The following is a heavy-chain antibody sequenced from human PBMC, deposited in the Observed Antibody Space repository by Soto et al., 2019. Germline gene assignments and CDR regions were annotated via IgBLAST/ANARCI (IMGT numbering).Heavy chain of an antibody. CDR1: GFTFSSYC. J-gene: IGHJ4*02. V-gene: IGHV3-30*18. CDR3: AKEWDSSSSGDYYFDY. D-gene: IGHD6-6*01. CDR2: ISHDGSNK. Sequence: GGSLRLSCAASGFTFSSYCMHWVRQAPGKGLEWVAVISHDGSNKYYADSVKGRFTISRDNSKNTLYLQMNSLRAEDTAVYYCAKEWDSSSSGDYYFDYWGQGTLVTVSS.